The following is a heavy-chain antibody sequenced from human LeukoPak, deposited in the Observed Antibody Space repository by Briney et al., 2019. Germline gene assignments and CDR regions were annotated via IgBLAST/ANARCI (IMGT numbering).Heavy chain of an antibody. CDR2: IYTSGST. D-gene: IGHD3-3*01. CDR1: SDSISTYY. CDR3: ARDGFWSGPDAFDI. J-gene: IGHJ3*02. V-gene: IGHV4-4*07. Sequence: SETLSLTCTVSSDSISTYYWSWIRQPAGKGLEWIGRIYTSGSTNYNPSLKNRVTMSVDTSKNQFSLKLSSVTAADTAVYYCARDGFWSGPDAFDIWGQGTMVTVSS.